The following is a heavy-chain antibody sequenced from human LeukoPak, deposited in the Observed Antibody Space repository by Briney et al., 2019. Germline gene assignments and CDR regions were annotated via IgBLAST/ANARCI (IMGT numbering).Heavy chain of an antibody. CDR1: GFTFDDYA. D-gene: IGHD3-10*01. CDR2: ISWEGHTT. CDR3: TRDTDFGSPTNYFDH. J-gene: IGHJ4*02. Sequence: GGSLRLSCAASGFTFDDYAMHWVRQAPGKGLGWVSLISWEGHTTYYADSVRGRFTISRDNSKNSLFLEMKSLTTDDTAFYYCTRDTDFGSPTNYFDHWGQGTLVSVSS. V-gene: IGHV3-43*01.